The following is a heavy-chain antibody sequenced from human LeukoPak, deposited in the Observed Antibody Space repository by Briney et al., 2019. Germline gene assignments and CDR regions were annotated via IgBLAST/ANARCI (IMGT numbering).Heavy chain of an antibody. CDR2: IYYSGST. CDR1: GFTFSSYA. D-gene: IGHD6-19*01. V-gene: IGHV4-31*02. J-gene: IGHJ3*02. Sequence: LRLSCAASGFTFSSYAMSWVRQAPGKGLEWIGYIYYSGSTYYNPSLKSRVTISVDTSKNQFSLKLSSVTAADTAVYYCARCSSGWWFDIWGQGTMVTVSS. CDR3: ARCSSGWWFDI.